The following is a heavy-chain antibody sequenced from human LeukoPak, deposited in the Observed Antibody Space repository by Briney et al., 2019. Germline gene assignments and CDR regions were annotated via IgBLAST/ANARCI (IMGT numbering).Heavy chain of an antibody. CDR3: ARGGPSYSAYFDY. D-gene: IGHD1-26*01. J-gene: IGHJ4*02. Sequence: SVKVSCKASGGTFSSYAISWVRQAPGQGFEWMGGIIPIFGTANYAQKFQGRVTITTDESTSTAYMELSSLRSEDTAVYYCARGGPSYSAYFDYWGQGTLVTVSS. V-gene: IGHV1-69*05. CDR1: GGTFSSYA. CDR2: IIPIFGTA.